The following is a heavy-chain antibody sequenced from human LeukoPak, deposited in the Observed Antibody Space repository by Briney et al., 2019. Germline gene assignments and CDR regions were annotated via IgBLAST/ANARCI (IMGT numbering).Heavy chain of an antibody. CDR3: AKAAPAEAYYFDY. V-gene: IGHV3-30*18. CDR2: ISYDGSHK. CDR1: GFTFSSYG. Sequence: PGRSLRLSCTDSGFTFSSYGMHWVRQAPGKGLEWVAVISYDGSHKYYADSVKGRFTISRDNSMNTLYLQMNSLRAEDTAVYYCAKAAPAEAYYFDYWGQGTLVTVSS. J-gene: IGHJ4*02. D-gene: IGHD2-2*01.